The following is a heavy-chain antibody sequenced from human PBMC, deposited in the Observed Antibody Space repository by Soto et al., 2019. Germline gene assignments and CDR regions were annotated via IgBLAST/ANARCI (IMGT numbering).Heavy chain of an antibody. D-gene: IGHD4-17*01. V-gene: IGHV4-59*01. Sequence: PSETLSLTCTVSGGSISSYCWSWIRQPPGKGLEWIGYIYYSGDTNYNPSLKSRVTISVDTSKNQFSLSLSSLTAADTAVYYCARDTRYGVLDYWGQGTLVTVSS. CDR3: ARDTRYGVLDY. J-gene: IGHJ4*02. CDR1: GGSISSYC. CDR2: IYYSGDT.